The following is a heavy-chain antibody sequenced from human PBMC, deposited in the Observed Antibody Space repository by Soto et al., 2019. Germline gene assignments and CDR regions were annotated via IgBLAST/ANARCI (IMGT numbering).Heavy chain of an antibody. CDR1: GGTFSSYA. D-gene: IGHD3-22*01. CDR3: ARDLGYYYDSSAVIQNDY. V-gene: IGHV1-69*13. Sequence: ASVKVSCKASGGTFSSYAISWVRQAPGQGLEWMGGIIPIFGTANYAQKFQGRVTITADESTSTAYMELSSLRSEDTAVYYCARDLGYYYDSSAVIQNDYWGQGTLVTVSS. CDR2: IIPIFGTA. J-gene: IGHJ4*02.